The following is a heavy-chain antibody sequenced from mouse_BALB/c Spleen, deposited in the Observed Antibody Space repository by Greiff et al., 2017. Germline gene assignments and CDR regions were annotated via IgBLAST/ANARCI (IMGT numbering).Heavy chain of an antibody. CDR1: GFTFSSYA. D-gene: IGHD1-1*01. CDR3: ARNYYYGSSWDAMDY. J-gene: IGHJ4*01. CDR2: ISSGGST. V-gene: IGHV5-6-5*01. Sequence: EVQVVESGGGLVKPGGSLKLSCAASGFTFSSYAMSWVRQTPEKRLEWVASISSGGSTYYPDSVKGRFTISRDNARNILYLQMSSLRSEDTAMYYCARNYYYGSSWDAMDYWGQGTSVTVSS.